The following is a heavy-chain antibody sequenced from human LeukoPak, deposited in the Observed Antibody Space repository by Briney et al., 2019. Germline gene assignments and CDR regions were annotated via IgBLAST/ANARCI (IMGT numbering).Heavy chain of an antibody. CDR2: IYTSGST. V-gene: IGHV4-61*02. D-gene: IGHD5-24*01. J-gene: IGHJ4*02. CDR1: GGSISSGSYY. CDR3: ARGPFGKATGIDY. Sequence: SETLSLTGTVSGGSISSGSYYWSWIRQPAGKGLEWIGRIYTSGSTNYNPSLKSRVTISVDTSKNQFSLKLSSVTAADTAVYYCARGPFGKATGIDYWGQGTLVTVSS.